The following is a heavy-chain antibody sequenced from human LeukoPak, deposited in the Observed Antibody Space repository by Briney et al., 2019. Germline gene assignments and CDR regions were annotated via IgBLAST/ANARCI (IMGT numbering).Heavy chain of an antibody. CDR2: ITSVGGST. V-gene: IGHV3-64*01. CDR1: GFTLSGYV. D-gene: IGHD5-24*01. CDR3: ARENGGGSNY. Sequence: GGSLRLSCAASGFTLSGYVMHCGRQAPGRGPESVSAITSVGGSTYYASSVKGRFTISRDNSKNTLYLQMGSLRTEDMAVYYCARENGGGSNYWGQGNLVTVSS. J-gene: IGHJ4*02.